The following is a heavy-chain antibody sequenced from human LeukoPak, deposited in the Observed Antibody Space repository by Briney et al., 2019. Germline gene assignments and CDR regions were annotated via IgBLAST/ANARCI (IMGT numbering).Heavy chain of an antibody. CDR3: ARGHYDFWSGYYSHWFDP. V-gene: IGHV1-2*02. J-gene: IGHJ5*02. CDR1: GYTFTGYY. CDR2: INPNSGGT. D-gene: IGHD3-3*01. Sequence: ASVKVSCKASGYTFTGYYMHWVRQAPGQGLEWMGWINPNSGGTNYAQKFQGRVTMTRGTSISTAYMELSRLRSDDTAVYYCARGHYDFWSGYYSHWFDPWGQGTLVTVSS.